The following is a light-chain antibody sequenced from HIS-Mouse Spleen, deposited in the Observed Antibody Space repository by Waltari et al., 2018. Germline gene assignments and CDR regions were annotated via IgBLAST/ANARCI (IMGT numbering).Light chain of an antibody. J-gene: IGLJ2*01. CDR3: NSRDSSGNHVV. Sequence: SSELTQDPAVSVALGQTVRIPCQGASLRSYYASWYQKKPGQAPVLVIYGKNNRPSGIPDRFSGSSSGNTASLTITGAQAEDEADYYCNSRDSSGNHVVFGGGTKLTVL. V-gene: IGLV3-19*01. CDR2: GKN. CDR1: SLRSYY.